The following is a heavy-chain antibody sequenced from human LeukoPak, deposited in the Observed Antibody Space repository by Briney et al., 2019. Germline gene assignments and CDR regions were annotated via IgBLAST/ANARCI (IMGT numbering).Heavy chain of an antibody. V-gene: IGHV4-34*01. CDR3: ARVGRYQLVYRGSGFFDY. J-gene: IGHJ4*02. CDR2: INQSGST. Sequence: SETLSLTCAVYGGPFNGYYWSWIRQPPGKGREWIGEINQSGSTNYNPSLKSRVTISVDTSKHQFSLKLSSVTAADTAVYYCARVGRYQLVYRGSGFFDYWGQGTLVSVSS. CDR1: GGPFNGYY. D-gene: IGHD2-2*02.